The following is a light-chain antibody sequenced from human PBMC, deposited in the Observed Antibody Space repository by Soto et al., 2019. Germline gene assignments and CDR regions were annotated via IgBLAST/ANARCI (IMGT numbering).Light chain of an antibody. CDR2: DAS. J-gene: IGKJ1*01. V-gene: IGKV1-5*01. Sequence: DIQMTQSPSTLSDSVGDRVTITCRASQNINRWLAWYRQKPGKAPELLIYDASSLKDGVPSRFSGSGSGTEFTFTISSLQPDDFATYFCQQYNNYLWTFGQGTKVEI. CDR1: QNINRW. CDR3: QQYNNYLWT.